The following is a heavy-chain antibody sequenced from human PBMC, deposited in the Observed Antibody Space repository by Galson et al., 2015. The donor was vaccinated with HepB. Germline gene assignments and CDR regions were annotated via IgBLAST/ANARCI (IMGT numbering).Heavy chain of an antibody. V-gene: IGHV6-1*01. J-gene: IGHJ3*02. CDR1: GDSVSSNSAA. CDR2: TYYRSKGYN. Sequence: CAISGDSVSSNSAAWNWIRQSPSGGLEGLGRTYYRSKGYNDYAVSVKSRITINPDTSKNQFSLQLNSVTPEDTAVYYCARVGALYSSSSEDAFDIWGQGTMVTVSS. D-gene: IGHD6-6*01. CDR3: ARVGALYSSSSEDAFDI.